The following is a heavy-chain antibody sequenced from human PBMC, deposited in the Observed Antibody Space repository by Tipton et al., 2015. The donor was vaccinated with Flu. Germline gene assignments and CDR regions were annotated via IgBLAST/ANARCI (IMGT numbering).Heavy chain of an antibody. CDR3: ARGPNYDFWSGYYDY. CDR2: IYTSGST. J-gene: IGHJ4*02. CDR1: GGSISSYY. V-gene: IGHV4-4*07. Sequence: TLSLTCTVSGGSISSYYWSWIRQPAGKGLEWIGRIYTSGSTNYNPSLKSRVTISVDASKNQFSLKLSSVTAADTAVYYCARGPNYDFWSGYYDYWGQGTLVTVSS. D-gene: IGHD3-3*01.